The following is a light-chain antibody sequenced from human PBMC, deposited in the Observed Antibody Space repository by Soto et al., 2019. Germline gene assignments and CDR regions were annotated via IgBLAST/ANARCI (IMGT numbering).Light chain of an antibody. CDR1: QGVSRK. CDR2: GAS. Sequence: DIVMTQSPATLSVAPGERVTFSCRASQGVSRKLAWYQHKPGQAPRLLISGASTGATGIPARFSGSGSGTEFTLTISSLQSEDCAIYYCQQYHTWTFGQGTKVDI. CDR3: QQYHTWT. J-gene: IGKJ1*01. V-gene: IGKV3-15*01.